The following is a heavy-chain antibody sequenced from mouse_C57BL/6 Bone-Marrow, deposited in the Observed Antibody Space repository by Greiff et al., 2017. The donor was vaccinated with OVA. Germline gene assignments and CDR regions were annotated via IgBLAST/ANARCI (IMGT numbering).Heavy chain of an antibody. CDR1: GFNIKDDY. CDR3: TSILFAY. J-gene: IGHJ3*01. V-gene: IGHV14-4*01. CDR2: IDPENGDT. Sequence: EVKLQESGAELVRPGASVKLSCTASGFNIKDDYMHWVKQRPEQGLEWIGWIDPENGDTEYASKFQGKATITAAKSSNTAYLQLSSLTSEDTAVYYCTSILFAYWGQGTLVTVSA.